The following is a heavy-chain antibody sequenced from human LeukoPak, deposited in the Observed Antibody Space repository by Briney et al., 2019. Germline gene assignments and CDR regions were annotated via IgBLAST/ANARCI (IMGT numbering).Heavy chain of an antibody. CDR1: GFTFSSYS. CDR2: ISSSSSTI. CDR3: ARGEIVATTKANYYYYMDV. J-gene: IGHJ6*03. D-gene: IGHD5-12*01. Sequence: GSLRLTCAASGFTFSSYSMNWVRQAPGKGLEWVSYISSSSSTIYYADSVKGRFTISRVNAKNSLYLQMNSLRAEDTAVYYCARGEIVATTKANYYYYMDVWGKGTTVTISS. V-gene: IGHV3-48*04.